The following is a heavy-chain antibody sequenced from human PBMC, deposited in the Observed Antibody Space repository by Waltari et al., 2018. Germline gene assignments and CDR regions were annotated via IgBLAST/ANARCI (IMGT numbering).Heavy chain of an antibody. CDR3: ARAGWLRFTPREDY. Sequence: QVQLQQWGAGLLKPSETLSLTCAVSGGSFSGYAWSWIRQPPGKGLEWIGEINHSGSTNYNPSLKSRVTISVDTSKNQFSLKLSSVTAADTAVYYCARAGWLRFTPREDYWGQGTLVTVSS. J-gene: IGHJ4*02. CDR2: INHSGST. CDR1: GGSFSGYA. V-gene: IGHV4-34*01. D-gene: IGHD5-12*01.